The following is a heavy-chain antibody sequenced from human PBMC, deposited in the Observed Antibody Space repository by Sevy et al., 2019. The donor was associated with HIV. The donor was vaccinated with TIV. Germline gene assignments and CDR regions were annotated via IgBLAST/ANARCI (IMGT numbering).Heavy chain of an antibody. J-gene: IGHJ4*02. D-gene: IGHD3-16*01. CDR2: ISYDGSKK. CDR1: GFTFSSHG. Sequence: GGSLRLSCAASGFTFSSHGMHWVRQAPGKGLEWVAFISYDGSKKYYTDSVKGRFTISRDNSRNTVYLQMNSLRAEDTAVYSCAKLRSAFGPLDDWGQGTLVTASS. V-gene: IGHV3-30*18. CDR3: AKLRSAFGPLDD.